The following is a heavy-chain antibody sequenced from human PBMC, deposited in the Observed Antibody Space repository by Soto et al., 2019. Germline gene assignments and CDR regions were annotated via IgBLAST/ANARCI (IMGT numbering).Heavy chain of an antibody. CDR2: ISYDGSNK. CDR1: GFTFSSYG. J-gene: IGHJ4*02. CDR3: ASSIAAAGTFN. D-gene: IGHD6-13*01. Sequence: QVQLVESGGGVVQPGRSLRLSCAASGFTFSSYGMHWVRQAPGKGLEWVAVISYDGSNKYYADSVKGRFTISRDNSKNTLYLQMNSLRAEDTAVYYCASSIAAAGTFNWGQGTLVTVSS. V-gene: IGHV3-30*03.